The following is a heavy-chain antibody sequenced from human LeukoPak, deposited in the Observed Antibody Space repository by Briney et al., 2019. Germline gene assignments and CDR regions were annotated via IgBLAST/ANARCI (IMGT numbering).Heavy chain of an antibody. CDR1: GITFSSYG. Sequence: GGSLRLSCAASGITFSSYGMHWVRQAPGKGLEWVAVISYDGSNKYYADSVKGRFTISRDNSKNTLYLQMNSLRAEDTAVYYCARDVGYSGYEAHFDYWGQGTLVTVSS. D-gene: IGHD5-12*01. CDR2: ISYDGSNK. J-gene: IGHJ4*02. V-gene: IGHV3-30*19. CDR3: ARDVGYSGYEAHFDY.